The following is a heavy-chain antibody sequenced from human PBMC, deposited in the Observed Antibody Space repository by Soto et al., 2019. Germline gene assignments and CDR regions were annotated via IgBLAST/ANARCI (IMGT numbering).Heavy chain of an antibody. D-gene: IGHD2-21*01. J-gene: IGHJ3*02. CDR1: GFTFSSYW. CDR2: ISIDGRST. CDR3: TRGYTTAVVPSDAFDI. V-gene: IGHV3-74*01. Sequence: GGSLRLSCAASGFTFSSYWMFWVRQAPGKGLVWVSRISIDGRSTNYADSVKGRFTISRDNAKNTLYLQMNSLRAEDTAIYYCTRGYTTAVVPSDAFDIWGQGTMVTVSS.